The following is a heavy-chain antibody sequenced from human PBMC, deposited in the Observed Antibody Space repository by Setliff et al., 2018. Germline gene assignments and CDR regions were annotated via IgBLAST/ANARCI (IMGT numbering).Heavy chain of an antibody. D-gene: IGHD6-6*01. Sequence: SETLSLTCAASGGTFTYYYWTWIRQPPGKGLEWIGEINHSGTTNYNPSLRSRVTISIDSSRFQFSLNLRSVTAADTAVCYCARGRNVAIRLLDSWSQGNLVTVSS. J-gene: IGHJ4*02. CDR3: ARGRNVAIRLLDS. V-gene: IGHV4-34*01. CDR1: GGTFTYYY. CDR2: INHSGTT.